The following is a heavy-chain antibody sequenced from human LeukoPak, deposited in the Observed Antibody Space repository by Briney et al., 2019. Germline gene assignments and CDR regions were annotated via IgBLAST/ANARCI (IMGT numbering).Heavy chain of an antibody. V-gene: IGHV3-30-3*01. Sequence: GGSLRLSCAASGFTFSSYAMHWVRRAPGKGLEWVAVISYDGSNKYYADSVKGRFTISRDNSKNTLYLQMNSLRAEDTAVYYCARGTYADYSPYYFDYWGQGTLVTVSS. J-gene: IGHJ4*02. CDR2: ISYDGSNK. CDR3: ARGTYADYSPYYFDY. D-gene: IGHD4-11*01. CDR1: GFTFSSYA.